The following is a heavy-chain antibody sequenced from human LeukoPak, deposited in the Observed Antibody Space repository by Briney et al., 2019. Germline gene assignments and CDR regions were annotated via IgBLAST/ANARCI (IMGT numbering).Heavy chain of an antibody. CDR2: INSDVSST. Sequence: GGSLRLSCAASGLTFSSYWMHWVRQAPGKGLVWVSRINSDVSSTSYADSVKGRFTISRDNAKNTLYLQMNSLRAEDTAVYYCARRMWNHRDAFDIWGQGTMVTVSS. CDR3: ARRMWNHRDAFDI. CDR1: GLTFSSYW. V-gene: IGHV3-74*01. D-gene: IGHD1-14*01. J-gene: IGHJ3*02.